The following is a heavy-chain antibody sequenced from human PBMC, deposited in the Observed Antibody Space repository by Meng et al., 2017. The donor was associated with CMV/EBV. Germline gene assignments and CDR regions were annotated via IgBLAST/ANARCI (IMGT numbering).Heavy chain of an antibody. D-gene: IGHD5-18*01. J-gene: IGHJ4*02. V-gene: IGHV3-NL1*01. Sequence: GESLKISCAASGFTFDIYGLHWARQAPGKGLEWVSVIYSGGSTYYADSVKGRFTISRDNSKNTLYLQMNSLRAEDTAVYYCARGVGSYGFPHAHLDYWGQGTLVTVSS. CDR2: IYSGGST. CDR1: GFTFDIYG. CDR3: ARGVGSYGFPHAHLDY.